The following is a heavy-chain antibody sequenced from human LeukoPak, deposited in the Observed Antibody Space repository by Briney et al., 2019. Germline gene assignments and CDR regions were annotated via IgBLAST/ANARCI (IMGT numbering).Heavy chain of an antibody. Sequence: GGSLRLSCAASGFTFSSSAMSWVRQAPGKGLEWVSAISGSGGSTYYYADSVKGRFTISRDNSKNTLYLQMNSLRAEDTAVYYCAPIAAAGTDNWFDPWGQGTLVTVSS. CDR1: GFTFSSSA. CDR3: APIAAAGTDNWFDP. V-gene: IGHV3-23*01. CDR2: ISGSGGST. D-gene: IGHD6-13*01. J-gene: IGHJ5*02.